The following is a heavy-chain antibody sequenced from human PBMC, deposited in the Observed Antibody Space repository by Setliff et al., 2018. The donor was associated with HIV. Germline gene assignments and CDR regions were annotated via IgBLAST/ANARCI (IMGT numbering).Heavy chain of an antibody. CDR2: ISPHNGDK. Sequence: ASVKVSCKAPGYTFTDYFIHWVRPAPGQGLEWMGWISPHNGDKNILQRFRGRVTMTTDTSFSTAYMELSSLRAEDTAMYYCAKDLELGRAHEDAFDFWGQGTMVTVSS. J-gene: IGHJ3*01. CDR3: AKDLELGRAHEDAFDF. CDR1: GYTFTDYF. V-gene: IGHV1-2*02. D-gene: IGHD1-26*01.